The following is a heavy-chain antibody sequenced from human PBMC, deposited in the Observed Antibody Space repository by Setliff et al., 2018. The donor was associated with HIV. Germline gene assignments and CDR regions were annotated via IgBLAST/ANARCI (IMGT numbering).Heavy chain of an antibody. J-gene: IGHJ3*01. CDR3: ARSSRANEAFDV. CDR1: GYTFTDHY. V-gene: IGHV1-45*02. Sequence: GASVKVSCKASGYTFTDHYLHWVRQAPGQALEWMGWFTPFNDNTNYAQKYRGRISIARDRSMSTAYMELSSLRSEDTCMYYCARSSRANEAFDVWGQGTMVTVSS. CDR2: FTPFNDNT.